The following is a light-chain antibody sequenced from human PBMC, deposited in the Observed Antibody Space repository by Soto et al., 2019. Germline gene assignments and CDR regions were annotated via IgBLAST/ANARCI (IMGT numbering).Light chain of an antibody. J-gene: IGKJ1*01. CDR3: QQYKKWPRT. V-gene: IGKV3-15*01. Sequence: EIVLTQSPGILSLSPGERASLSCGASQSISSSFLAWYQQKPGQAPRLLIYDASTRATGIPARFSGSGSGTEFTLTISSLQSEDFAVYYCQQYKKWPRTFGQGTKVDI. CDR2: DAS. CDR1: QSISSS.